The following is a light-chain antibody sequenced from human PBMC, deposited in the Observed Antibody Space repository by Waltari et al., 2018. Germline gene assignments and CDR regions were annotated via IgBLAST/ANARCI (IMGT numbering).Light chain of an antibody. CDR2: DAF. J-gene: IGKJ4*01. CDR1: QGISIW. Sequence: DIQMTQSPSFVPASVGDRVTITCRASQGISIWLAWYQQKPGRAPKLLIYDAFSLQSGVPSRFGGSGSGTDFILTISSLQPEDFATYYCLQASSFPLTLGGGTKVEIK. CDR3: LQASSFPLT. V-gene: IGKV1-12*01.